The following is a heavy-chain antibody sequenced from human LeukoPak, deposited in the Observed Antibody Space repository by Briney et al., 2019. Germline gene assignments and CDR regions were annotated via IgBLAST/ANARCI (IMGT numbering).Heavy chain of an antibody. CDR1: GFTFSSYW. CDR3: ARPTVTTGVDAFDI. Sequence: GGSLRLSCAASGFTFSSYWMHWVRQAPGKGLVWVSRINTDGSSTSYADSVKGRFTISRDNAKNTLYLQMNSLRAEDTAVYYCARPTVTTGVDAFDIWGQGTVVTVSS. J-gene: IGHJ3*02. D-gene: IGHD4-11*01. V-gene: IGHV3-74*01. CDR2: INTDGSST.